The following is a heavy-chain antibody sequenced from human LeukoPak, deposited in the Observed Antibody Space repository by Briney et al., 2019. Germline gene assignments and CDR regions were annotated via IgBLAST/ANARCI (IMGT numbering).Heavy chain of an antibody. CDR3: ARDVGPGSWIDY. CDR1: GFTFSSYS. Sequence: PGGSLRLSCAASGFTFSSYSMNWVRQAPGKGLEWVSSISSSSSYIYYADSAKGRFTISRDNAKNSLYLQMNSLRAEDTAVYYCARDVGPGSWIDYWGQGTLVTVSS. J-gene: IGHJ4*02. D-gene: IGHD3-10*01. V-gene: IGHV3-21*01. CDR2: ISSSSSYI.